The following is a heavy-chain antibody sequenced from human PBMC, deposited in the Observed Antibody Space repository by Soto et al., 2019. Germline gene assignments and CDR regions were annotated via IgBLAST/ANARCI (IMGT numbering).Heavy chain of an antibody. CDR3: AREKVDYYDSSGYYYVSRPADAFDI. D-gene: IGHD3-22*01. CDR1: GYTCTVYY. V-gene: IGHV1-2*04. Sequence: ASVKVSCKASGYTCTVYYMHCVLQSPLQGLEWMGCINPNSGGTNYAQKFQGWVTMTRDTSISTAYMELSRLRSDDTAVYYCAREKVDYYDSSGYYYVSRPADAFDIWGQGTMVTVSS. J-gene: IGHJ3*02. CDR2: INPNSGGT.